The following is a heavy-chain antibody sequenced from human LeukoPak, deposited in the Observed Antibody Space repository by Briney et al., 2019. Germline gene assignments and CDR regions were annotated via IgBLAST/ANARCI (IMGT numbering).Heavy chain of an antibody. CDR3: ATTRAYYYDSSGYPDAFDI. D-gene: IGHD3-22*01. CDR1: GYSFTSYW. V-gene: IGHV5-51*01. CDR2: IYPGDSDT. Sequence: GESLKISCKGSGYSFTSYWIGWVRQMPGKGLEWMGIIYPGDSDTRYSPSFQGQVTISADKSISTAYLQWSSLKASDTAMYYCATTRAYYYDSSGYPDAFDIWGQGTMVTVSS. J-gene: IGHJ3*02.